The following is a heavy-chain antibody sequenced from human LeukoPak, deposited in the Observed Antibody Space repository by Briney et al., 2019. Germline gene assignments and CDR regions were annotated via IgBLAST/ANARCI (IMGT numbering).Heavy chain of an antibody. D-gene: IGHD1-1*01. V-gene: IGHV4-31*03. CDR2: IYYSGST. CDR1: GGSISSGGYY. CDR3: ARDNSSYYYYYMDV. Sequence: SQTLSLTCTVSGGSISSGGYYWSWIRQHPGKGLEWIGYIYYSGSTYYNPSLKSRVTISVDTSKNQFSLRLSSVTAADTAVYYCARDNSSYYYYYMDVWGKGTTVTVSS. J-gene: IGHJ6*03.